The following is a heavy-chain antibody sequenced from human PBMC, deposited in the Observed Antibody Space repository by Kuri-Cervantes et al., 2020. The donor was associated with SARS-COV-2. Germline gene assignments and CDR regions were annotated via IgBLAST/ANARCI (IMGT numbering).Heavy chain of an antibody. J-gene: IGHJ5*02. CDR3: ARVPYYDFWSDDSEGGWFDP. D-gene: IGHD3-3*01. Sequence: GGSLRLSCVISGFTVSTNYMTWVRQAPGKGLEWVSTIYSGGNTLYADSVKGRFTISRDNSKNTLYLQMNSLRAEDTAVYYCARVPYYDFWSDDSEGGWFDPWGQGTLVTVSS. CDR1: GFTVSTNY. V-gene: IGHV3-53*01. CDR2: IYSGGNT.